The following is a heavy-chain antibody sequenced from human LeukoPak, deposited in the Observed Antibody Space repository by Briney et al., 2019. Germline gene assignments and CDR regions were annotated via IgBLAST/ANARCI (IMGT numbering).Heavy chain of an antibody. V-gene: IGHV4-38-2*01. CDR1: GYSISSGYY. J-gene: IGHJ5*02. D-gene: IGHD2-21*02. CDR2: IYHSGST. CDR3: ARSVVTATLGWFDP. Sequence: SETLSLTCAVSGYSISSGYYWGWIRQPPGKGLEWIGNIYHSGSTYYNPSLKSRVTISVDKSKNQFSLKLSSVTAADTAVYYCARSVVTATLGWFDPWGQGTLVTVSS.